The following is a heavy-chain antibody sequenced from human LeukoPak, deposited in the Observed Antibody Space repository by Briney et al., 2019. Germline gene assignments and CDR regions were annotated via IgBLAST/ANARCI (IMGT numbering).Heavy chain of an antibody. CDR1: GGSISSYY. D-gene: IGHD6-19*01. Sequence: EASETLSLTCTVSGGSISSYYWSWIRQPAGKGLEWIGRIYTSGNTNYNPSLQSRVTMSVDTSKNQFSLKLSSVTAADTAVYYCARHEYSSGWYWGYNWFNPWGQGTLVTVSS. V-gene: IGHV4-4*07. J-gene: IGHJ5*02. CDR3: ARHEYSSGWYWGYNWFNP. CDR2: IYTSGNT.